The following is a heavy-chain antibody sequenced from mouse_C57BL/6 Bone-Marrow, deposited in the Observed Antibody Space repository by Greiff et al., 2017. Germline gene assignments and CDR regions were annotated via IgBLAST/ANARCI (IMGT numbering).Heavy chain of an antibody. J-gene: IGHJ2*01. CDR1: GYTFTDYS. CDR3: ADTYYYGRGDD. D-gene: IGHD1-1*01. CDR2: INPNNGGT. V-gene: IGHV1-26*01. Sequence: VQLQQSGPELVKPGASVKISCKASGYTFTDYSMNWVKQSHGKSLEWIGDINPNNGGTSYNQKFKGKATLTVDKSSSTAYMELRSLTSEDSAVYYCADTYYYGRGDDWGQGTTLTVAS.